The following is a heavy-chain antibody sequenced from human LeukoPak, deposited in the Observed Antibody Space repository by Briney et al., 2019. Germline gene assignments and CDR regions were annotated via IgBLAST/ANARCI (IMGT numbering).Heavy chain of an antibody. J-gene: IGHJ5*02. CDR1: VDSISSEY. CDR2: ICCSGST. Sequence: SETLSLTCTVHVDSISSEYWSSIRQTPGRVVGRIGYICCSGSTTYKLPLKSRVTISVDTSKNQFSLKLSSVTAADTAMYYCARDFARYDYGDYVYKHNWFDPWGQGTLVTVSS. CDR3: ARDFARYDYGDYVYKHNWFDP. D-gene: IGHD4-17*01. V-gene: IGHV4-59*01.